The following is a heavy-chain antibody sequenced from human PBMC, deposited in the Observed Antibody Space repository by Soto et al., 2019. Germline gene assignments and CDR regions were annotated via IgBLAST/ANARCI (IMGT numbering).Heavy chain of an antibody. CDR3: ARDYGDTSGYHPTYFDS. J-gene: IGHJ4*02. CDR2: IYHSGST. V-gene: IGHV4-4*02. D-gene: IGHD3-22*01. CDR1: GGSISSSNW. Sequence: SETLSLTCAVSGGSISSSNWWSWVRQPPGKGLEWIGEIYHSGSTNYNPSLKSRVTISKDTSKNQFSLRLTSVTAADTAVYYCARDYGDTSGYHPTYFDSWGQGTLVTVSS.